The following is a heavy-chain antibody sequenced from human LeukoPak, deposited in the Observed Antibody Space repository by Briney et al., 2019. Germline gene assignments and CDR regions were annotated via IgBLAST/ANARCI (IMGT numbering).Heavy chain of an antibody. CDR3: AREGDCGGDCYFDY. V-gene: IGHV1-2*02. Sequence: ASVKVSCKASGYTFTAYYVHWVRQAPGQGLEWMGWINPNSGGTNYAQKFQGRVTMTRDTSISTAYMELSRLSSDDTAVYYCAREGDCGGDCYFDYWGQGTLVTVSS. CDR2: INPNSGGT. D-gene: IGHD2-21*02. CDR1: GYTFTAYY. J-gene: IGHJ4*02.